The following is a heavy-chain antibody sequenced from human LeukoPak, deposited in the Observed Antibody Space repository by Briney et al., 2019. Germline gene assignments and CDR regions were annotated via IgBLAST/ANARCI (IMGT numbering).Heavy chain of an antibody. J-gene: IGHJ4*02. Sequence: GGSLRLSCAASGFTFSNHAMSWVRQAPGKGLQWVSVISGGGRTTEYADSVKGRSTISRDNSKNTLSLQMNSLRVEDTAIYYCAKNVVVKRYFDYWGQGTLVTVSS. CDR3: AKNVVVKRYFDY. D-gene: IGHD2-15*01. CDR1: GFTFSNHA. V-gene: IGHV3-23*01. CDR2: ISGGGRTT.